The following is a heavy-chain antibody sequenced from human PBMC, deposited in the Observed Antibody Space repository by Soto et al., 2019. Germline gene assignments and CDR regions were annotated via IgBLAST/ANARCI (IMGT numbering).Heavy chain of an antibody. D-gene: IGHD2-2*02. V-gene: IGHV1-46*01. J-gene: IGHJ6*02. CDR3: SRGIVVVPAAIRVYYYYGMDV. CDR2: ISPSGGSR. Sequence: GSVTVSFQATAYTFTSYHMHCVRQAPRQQLEGMGIISPSGGSRSYARKFQGRGTMTSDTYTSTVYIELRSLRSEDTTVYYCSRGIVVVPAAIRVYYYYGMDVWGQGTTVTVSS. CDR1: AYTFTSYH.